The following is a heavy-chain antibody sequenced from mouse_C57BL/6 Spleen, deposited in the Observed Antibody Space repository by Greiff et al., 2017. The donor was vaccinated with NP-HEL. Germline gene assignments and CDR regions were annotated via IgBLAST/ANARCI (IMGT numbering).Heavy chain of an antibody. V-gene: IGHV1-69*01. Sequence: VQLHQPGAELVMPGASVKLSCKASGYTFTSYWMHWVKQRPGQGLEWIGEIDPSDSYTNYNQKFKGKSTLTVDKSSSTAYMQLSSLTSEDSAVYYCARDGTLFDYWGQGTTLTVSS. D-gene: IGHD4-1*01. J-gene: IGHJ2*01. CDR1: GYTFTSYW. CDR2: IDPSDSYT. CDR3: ARDGTLFDY.